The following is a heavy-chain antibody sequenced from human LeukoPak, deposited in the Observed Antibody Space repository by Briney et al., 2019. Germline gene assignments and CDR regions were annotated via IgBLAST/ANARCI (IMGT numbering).Heavy chain of an antibody. V-gene: IGHV3-23*01. CDR2: ISTIGLTI. Sequence: GGSLRLSCAASGFTIGSYAMSWVRQTPGKGLEWVSSISTIGLTIYYADSVKGRFTISRDNSKNTLYLQMNSLRAEDTAVYYCAKELVVRGVLDYWGQGTLVTVSS. D-gene: IGHD3-10*01. CDR1: GFTIGSYA. J-gene: IGHJ4*02. CDR3: AKELVVRGVLDY.